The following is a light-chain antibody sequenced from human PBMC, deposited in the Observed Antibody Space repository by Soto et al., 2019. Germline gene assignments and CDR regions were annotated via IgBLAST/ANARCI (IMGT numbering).Light chain of an antibody. CDR1: QSVSNNY. V-gene: IGKV3-20*01. CDR3: LQDDDYPFT. Sequence: EIVLTQSPGTLFLSPGERATLSCRASQSVSNNYLAWYQQKPGQAPRRLIYGASSRATGIPDRFSGSGSGTDFTLTISRLEPEDFATYFCLQDDDYPFTFGGGTKV. J-gene: IGKJ4*01. CDR2: GAS.